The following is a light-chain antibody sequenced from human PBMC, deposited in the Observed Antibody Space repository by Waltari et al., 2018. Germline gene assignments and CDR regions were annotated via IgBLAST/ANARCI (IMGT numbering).Light chain of an antibody. CDR3: SSYTSSSTWV. V-gene: IGLV2-14*01. Sequence: QSALTQPASVSGSPGQSITISCTGGNRDIGCYNFFSWYQQHPGKAPKVMIYDVNKRPSGVSNRFSGSKSGNTASLTISGLQAEDEADYYCSSYTSSSTWVFGGGSKLTVL. J-gene: IGLJ3*02. CDR2: DVN. CDR1: NRDIGCYNF.